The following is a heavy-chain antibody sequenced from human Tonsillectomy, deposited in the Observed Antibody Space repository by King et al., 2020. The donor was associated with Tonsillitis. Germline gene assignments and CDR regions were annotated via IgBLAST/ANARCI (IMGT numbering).Heavy chain of an antibody. Sequence: VQLVESGGVVEQPGGSLRLSCAASGFTFDDFTMHWVRQRPGKGLEWVSLISWDGGRTSYADSVEGRFTISRDNSNNSLYLEMNSLTTEDTALYYCAASEPRDYWGQGTLVTVSS. CDR3: AASEPRDY. CDR2: ISWDGGRT. J-gene: IGHJ4*02. V-gene: IGHV3-43*01. CDR1: GFTFDDFT.